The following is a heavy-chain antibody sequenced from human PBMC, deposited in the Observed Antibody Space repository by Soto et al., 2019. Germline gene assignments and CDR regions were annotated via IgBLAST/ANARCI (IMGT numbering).Heavy chain of an antibody. J-gene: IGHJ6*01. V-gene: IGHV4-31*03. CDR1: GGSISSGGYY. CDR2: IYYSGST. Sequence: SETLSLTCTVSGGSISSGGYYWSWIRQHPGKGLEWIGYIYYSGSTYYNPSLKSRVTISVDTSKNQFSLKLSSVTAADTAVYYCARNKALRFLEWLPEYYYYGMDVWG. CDR3: ARNKALRFLEWLPEYYYYGMDV. D-gene: IGHD3-3*01.